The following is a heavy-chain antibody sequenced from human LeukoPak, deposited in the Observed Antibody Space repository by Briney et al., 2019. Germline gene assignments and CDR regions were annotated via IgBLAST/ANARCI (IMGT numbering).Heavy chain of an antibody. CDR3: ARDQYYDSSGYYSNDAFDI. J-gene: IGHJ3*02. V-gene: IGHV3-21*01. Sequence: PGGSLRLSYAASGFTFSSYSMNWVRQAPGKGLEWVSSISSSSSYIYYADSVKGRFTISRDNAKNSLYLQMNSLRAEDTAVYHCARDQYYDSSGYYSNDAFDIWGQGTMVTVSS. CDR1: GFTFSSYS. D-gene: IGHD3-22*01. CDR2: ISSSSSYI.